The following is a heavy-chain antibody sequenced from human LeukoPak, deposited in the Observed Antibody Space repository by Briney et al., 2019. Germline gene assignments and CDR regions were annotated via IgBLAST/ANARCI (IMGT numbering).Heavy chain of an antibody. CDR1: AGSISNYF. D-gene: IGHD3-10*01. V-gene: IGHV4-4*07. CDR2: IYTSGTT. Sequence: SETLSLTCTVSAGSISNYFWSWIRQPAGKGLEWIGRIYTSGTTNYSPSLKSRVTMTVDTSTNQFSLKLTSVTAADRAVYYCARENGSGSRGLDFWGQGTLVTVSS. CDR3: ARENGSGSRGLDF. J-gene: IGHJ4*02.